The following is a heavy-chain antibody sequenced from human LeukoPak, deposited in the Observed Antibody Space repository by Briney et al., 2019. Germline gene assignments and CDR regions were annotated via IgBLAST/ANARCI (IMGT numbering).Heavy chain of an antibody. Sequence: PGGSLRLSCAASGFTFSSYGMHWVRQAPGKGLEWVAFIRYDGSNQYYGDSVKGRFIISRDNSKNTLYLQMNSLRAEDTAVYYCAKDGRSGNYWNYYYYMDVWGKGTTVTISS. CDR3: AKDGRSGNYWNYYYYMDV. V-gene: IGHV3-30*02. J-gene: IGHJ6*03. CDR2: IRYDGSNQ. CDR1: GFTFSSYG. D-gene: IGHD3-10*01.